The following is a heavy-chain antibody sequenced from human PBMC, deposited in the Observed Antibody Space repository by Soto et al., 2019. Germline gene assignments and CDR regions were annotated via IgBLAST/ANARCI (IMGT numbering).Heavy chain of an antibody. Sequence: QVQLVESGGGVVQPGRSLRLSCAASGFTFSSHGMHWVRQAPGKGLEWAALIWYDGSNKYYADSVKGRFTISRDNSKNTLYLQMNSLRAEDTAVYYCARGPASRDGYNPGYAYWGQGTLVTVSS. CDR2: IWYDGSNK. J-gene: IGHJ4*02. V-gene: IGHV3-33*01. CDR1: GFTFSSHG. D-gene: IGHD5-12*01. CDR3: ARGPASRDGYNPGYAY.